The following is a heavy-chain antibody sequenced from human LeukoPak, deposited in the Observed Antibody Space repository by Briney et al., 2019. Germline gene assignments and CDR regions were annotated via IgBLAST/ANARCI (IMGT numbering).Heavy chain of an antibody. J-gene: IGHJ4*02. CDR3: ARGVRLYSSGWYYFDY. D-gene: IGHD6-19*01. V-gene: IGHV1-8*01. CDR2: MNPNSGNT. CDR1: GCTFTSYD. Sequence: ASVKVSCKASGCTFTSYDINWVRQATGQGLEWMGWMNPNSGNTGYAQKFQGRVTMTRNTPISTAYMELSSLRSEDTAVYYCARGVRLYSSGWYYFDYWGQGTLVTVSS.